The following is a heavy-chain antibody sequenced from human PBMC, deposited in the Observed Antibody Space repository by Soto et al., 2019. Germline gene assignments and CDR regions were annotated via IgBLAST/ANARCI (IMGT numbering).Heavy chain of an antibody. V-gene: IGHV4-59*01. CDR1: GGSISSYY. D-gene: IGHD4-17*01. CDR3: ASSYGDSPPWYFDL. J-gene: IGHJ2*01. CDR2: IYYSGST. Sequence: QVELQESGPGLVKPSETLSLTCTVSGGSISSYYWSWIRQPPGKGLEWIGYIYYSGSTNYNPSLKSRVTISVDTSKNQFSLKLSSVTAADTAVYYCASSYGDSPPWYFDLWGRGTLVTVSS.